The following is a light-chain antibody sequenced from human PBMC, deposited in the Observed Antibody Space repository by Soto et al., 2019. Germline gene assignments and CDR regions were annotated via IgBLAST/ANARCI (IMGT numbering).Light chain of an antibody. J-gene: IGLJ1*01. Sequence: QSVLSQPPSASGSPGQSVTISCTGTSSDVGDYNYVSWYQQHPGKAPKLIIYEVSKRPSGVPDRFSGSKSANTASLTVSGLQAEDEAEYFCSSYEDARYVSGPGTTVPVL. CDR3: SSYEDARYV. CDR2: EVS. V-gene: IGLV2-8*01. CDR1: SSDVGDYNY.